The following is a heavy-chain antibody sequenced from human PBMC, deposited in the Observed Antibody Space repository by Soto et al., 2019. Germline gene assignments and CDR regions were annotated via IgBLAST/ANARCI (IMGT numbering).Heavy chain of an antibody. Sequence: EVQLVESGGGLVQPGGSLRLSCAASGFTFSSYWMHWVRQAPGKGLVWVSRINSDGSSTSYADPVKGRFTISRDNAKNTLDLQMNSLRAEDTAVYYCVRTSLVVAAATREDYWGQGTLVTVSS. V-gene: IGHV3-74*01. CDR3: VRTSLVVAAATREDY. J-gene: IGHJ4*02. CDR1: GFTFSSYW. D-gene: IGHD2-15*01. CDR2: INSDGSST.